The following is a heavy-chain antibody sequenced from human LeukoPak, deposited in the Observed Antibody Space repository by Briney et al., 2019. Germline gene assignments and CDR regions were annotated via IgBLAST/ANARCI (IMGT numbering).Heavy chain of an antibody. D-gene: IGHD5-12*01. CDR1: GRSISSYY. V-gene: IGHV4-59*01. Sequence: PSETLSLTCTVSGRSISSYYWRWIRQPPGKGLEWIGYIYYSGCTNYHPSLKRRVTLSVDTSKVQFSLKLSSVTAADAAVYYCARARIMATTRGPFDYWGQGTLVTVSS. CDR3: ARARIMATTRGPFDY. J-gene: IGHJ4*02. CDR2: IYYSGCT.